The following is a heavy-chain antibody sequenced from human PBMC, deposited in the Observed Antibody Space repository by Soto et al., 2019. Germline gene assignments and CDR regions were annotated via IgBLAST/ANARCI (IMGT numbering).Heavy chain of an antibody. Sequence: QLQLQESGPGLVKPSETLSLTCTVSGGSISSSSDYWGWIRQPPGKGLEWIGSIYYSGSTYYNPSLKSRVTISVDTSKNQFSLKLSSVTAADTAVYYCARSTIFGVVLEWWFQHWGQGTLVTVSS. V-gene: IGHV4-39*01. J-gene: IGHJ1*01. D-gene: IGHD3-3*01. CDR1: GGSISSSSDY. CDR2: IYYSGST. CDR3: ARSTIFGVVLEWWFQH.